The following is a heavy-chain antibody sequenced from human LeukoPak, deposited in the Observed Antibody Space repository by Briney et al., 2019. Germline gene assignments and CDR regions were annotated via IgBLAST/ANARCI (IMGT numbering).Heavy chain of an antibody. CDR2: VSGSGGST. CDR1: GFTFSRYA. CDR3: AKVGRNIDY. Sequence: GGSLRLSCAASGFTFSRYAMSWARQAPGKGLEGVSAVSGSGGSTYYADSVKGRFTISRDNSKNTLYLQMNSLRAEDTAVYYCAKVGRNIDYWGQGTLVTVSS. D-gene: IGHD1-14*01. V-gene: IGHV3-23*01. J-gene: IGHJ4*02.